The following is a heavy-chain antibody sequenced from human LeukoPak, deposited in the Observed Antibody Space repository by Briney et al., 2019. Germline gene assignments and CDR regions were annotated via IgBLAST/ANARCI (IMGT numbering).Heavy chain of an antibody. CDR3: ARDTDSSGYYDS. Sequence: SETLSLTCTVSGGSISSYYWSWIRQPPGKGLGWIGYIYYSGSTNYNPSLKSRVTISVDTSKNQFSLKLSSVTAADTAVYYCARDTDSSGYYDSWGQGTLVTVSS. J-gene: IGHJ5*01. CDR2: IYYSGST. CDR1: GGSISSYY. V-gene: IGHV4-59*01. D-gene: IGHD3-22*01.